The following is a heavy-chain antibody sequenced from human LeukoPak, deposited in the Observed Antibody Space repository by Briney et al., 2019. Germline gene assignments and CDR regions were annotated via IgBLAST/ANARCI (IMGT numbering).Heavy chain of an antibody. J-gene: IGHJ4*02. CDR3: ARDFTDSSSSGGY. V-gene: IGHV1-2*02. D-gene: IGHD6-6*01. CDR1: GYTFTGYY. Sequence: ASVKVSCKASGYTFTGYYMHWVRQAPGQGLEWMGWINPNSGGTNYAQKFQGRVTMTRDTSISTAYMELSRLRSDDTAVYYCARDFTDSSSSGGYWGQGTLVTVSS. CDR2: INPNSGGT.